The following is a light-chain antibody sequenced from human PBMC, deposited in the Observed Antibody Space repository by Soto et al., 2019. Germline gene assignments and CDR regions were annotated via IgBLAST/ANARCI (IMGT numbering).Light chain of an antibody. Sequence: QSALTQPRSVSGSPGQSVTISCTGTSSDVGGYNYVSWYQQHPGKAPKVMIYDVSKRPSGVPDRFSGSKSGNTASLTISGLQAEDEADYSCCSYAGSRALFGGGTKLTVL. CDR3: CSYAGSRAL. J-gene: IGLJ2*01. V-gene: IGLV2-11*01. CDR1: SSDVGGYNY. CDR2: DVS.